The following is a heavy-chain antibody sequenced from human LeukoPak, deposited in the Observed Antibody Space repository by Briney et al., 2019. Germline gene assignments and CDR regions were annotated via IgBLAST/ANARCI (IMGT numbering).Heavy chain of an antibody. V-gene: IGHV3-64*01. CDR3: AREGHSSGHCGAFDI. J-gene: IGHJ3*02. CDR1: GFTFSTYA. CDR2: IGDNGIDT. Sequence: GGSLRLSCAASGFTFSTYAMTWVRQAPGKGLEYVAGIGDNGIDTHYGNSVEGRFTISRDNSKNSLYLQMDSLRDEDMAVYYCAREGHSSGHCGAFDIWGQGTMVTVSS. D-gene: IGHD3-22*01.